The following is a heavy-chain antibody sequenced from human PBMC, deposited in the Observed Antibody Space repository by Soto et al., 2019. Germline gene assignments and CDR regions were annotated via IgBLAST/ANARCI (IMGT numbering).Heavy chain of an antibody. D-gene: IGHD3-22*01. V-gene: IGHV3-30*03. J-gene: IGHJ6*02. CDR1: GFTFSSYG. CDR2: ISYDGSNK. CDR3: ATEYYYDSSGYYSIYYGMDV. Sequence: QVQLVESGGGVVQPGRSLRLSCAASGFTFSSYGMHWVHQAPGKGLEWVAVISYDGSNKYYADSVKGRFTISRDNSKNTLYLQMNSLRAEDTAVYYCATEYYYDSSGYYSIYYGMDVWGQGTTVTVSS.